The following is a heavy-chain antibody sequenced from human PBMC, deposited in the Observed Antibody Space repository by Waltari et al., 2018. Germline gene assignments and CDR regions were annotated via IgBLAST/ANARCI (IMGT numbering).Heavy chain of an antibody. CDR3: TRGGVPGRVLLWFGELRSYYYYMDV. V-gene: IGHV4-59*01. D-gene: IGHD3-10*01. Sequence: QVQLQESGPGLVKPSETLSLTCTVSGGSISSYYWSWIRQPPGKGLEWIGYIYYSGSINYNPSLKGRVTIAVDTAKSQCSMKLSCGTAANTAEQYRTRGGVPGRVLLWFGELRSYYYYMDVWGKGTTVTVSS. J-gene: IGHJ6*03. CDR2: IYYSGSI. CDR1: GGSISSYY.